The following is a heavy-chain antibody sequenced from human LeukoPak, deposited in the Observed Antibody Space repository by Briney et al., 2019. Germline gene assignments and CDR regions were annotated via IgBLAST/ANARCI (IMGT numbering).Heavy chain of an antibody. CDR3: AFTPNDYGDYTFPSGY. Sequence: PGGSLRLSCAASGFTFSSYSMNWVRQAPGKGLEWVSYISSSSSTIYYADSVKGRFTISRDNAKNSLYLQMNSLRAEDTAVYYCAFTPNDYGDYTFPSGYWGQGTLVTVSS. D-gene: IGHD4-17*01. J-gene: IGHJ4*02. CDR2: ISSSSSTI. V-gene: IGHV3-48*04. CDR1: GFTFSSYS.